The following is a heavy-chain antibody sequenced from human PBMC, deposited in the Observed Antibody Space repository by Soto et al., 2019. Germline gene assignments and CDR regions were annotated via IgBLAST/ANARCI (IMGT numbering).Heavy chain of an antibody. J-gene: IGHJ6*02. CDR1: GLTFSSYA. CDR3: AKIKSCSGDPRMDV. D-gene: IGHD6-25*01. V-gene: IGHV3-23*01. Sequence: PGGSLRLSCAASGLTFSSYAMNWVRQAPGKGLEWVSIISGSGGSTYYADSVKGRFTISRGNSKNTLYLQMNSLRAEDTAVYYCAKIKSCSGDPRMDVWGQGTPVTVPS. CDR2: ISGSGGST.